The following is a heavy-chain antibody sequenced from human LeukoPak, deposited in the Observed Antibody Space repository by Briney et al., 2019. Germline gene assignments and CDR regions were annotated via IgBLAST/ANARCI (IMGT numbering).Heavy chain of an antibody. J-gene: IGHJ4*02. CDR1: GFTFSSYS. CDR2: ISSSSSYI. D-gene: IGHD3-22*01. V-gene: IGHV3-21*01. Sequence: GGSLRLSCAASGFTFSSYSMNWVRQAPGKGLEWVSSISSSSSYIYYADSVKGRFTISRDNAKNSLYLQMNSLRAEDTAVYYCARGRVGTMIVVVYYPLSDYWGQGTLVTVSS. CDR3: ARGRVGTMIVVVYYPLSDY.